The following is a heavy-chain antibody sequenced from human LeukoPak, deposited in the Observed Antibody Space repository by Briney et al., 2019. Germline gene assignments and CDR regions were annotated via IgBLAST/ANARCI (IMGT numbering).Heavy chain of an antibody. J-gene: IGHJ4*02. CDR1: GYTFTAYY. CDR3: ASEAYCSGGSCSVQRVAS. CDR2: IDSKNGDT. V-gene: IGHV1-2*02. Sequence: EASVKVSCKASGYTFTAYYMHWVRQAPGQGLEWMGWIDSKNGDTKYAQKFQSRLTITRDTSIGIAYMELRSLISDDTAVYYCASEAYCSGGSCSVQRVASWGQGTPVTVSS. D-gene: IGHD2-15*01.